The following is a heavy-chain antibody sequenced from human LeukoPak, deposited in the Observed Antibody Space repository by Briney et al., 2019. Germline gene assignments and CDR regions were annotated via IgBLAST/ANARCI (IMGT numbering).Heavy chain of an antibody. CDR3: AKSLYSGPDFYYMDV. J-gene: IGHJ6*03. CDR2: IRYDGSNT. D-gene: IGHD1-26*01. V-gene: IGHV3-30*02. Sequence: GGSLRLSCVASGFIFSDYWVDWVRQAPGKGLEWVSFIRYDGSNTHYADSVKGRFTISRDNSKNTLYLQMNSLRADDTAVYYCAKSLYSGPDFYYMDVWGKGTTVTVSS. CDR1: GFIFSDYW.